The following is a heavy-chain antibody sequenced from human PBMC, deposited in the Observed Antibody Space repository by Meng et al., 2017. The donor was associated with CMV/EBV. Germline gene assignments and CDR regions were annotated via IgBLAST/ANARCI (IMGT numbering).Heavy chain of an antibody. Sequence: ASVKVSCKASGGTFSSYTISWVRQAPGQGLEWMGIINPSGGSTSYAQKFQGRVTMTRDTSTSTVYMELSSLRSEETAVYYCARALEGLYNWNYDYYYGMDVWGQGTTVTVSS. D-gene: IGHD1-20*01. V-gene: IGHV1-46*01. CDR2: INPSGGST. CDR3: ARALEGLYNWNYDYYYGMDV. CDR1: GGTFSSYT. J-gene: IGHJ6*02.